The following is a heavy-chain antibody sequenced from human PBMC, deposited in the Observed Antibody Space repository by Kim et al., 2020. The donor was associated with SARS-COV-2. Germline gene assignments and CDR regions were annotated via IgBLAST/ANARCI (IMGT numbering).Heavy chain of an antibody. J-gene: IGHJ3*02. V-gene: IGHV4-34*12. CDR2: AFDSGIT. D-gene: IGHD2-2*01. Sequence: SETLSLTCAVSGGPFSGYYWTWIRQPPGGGLEWIGEAFDSGITKYNPSLKSRLTISVDTSKNVFSLKLGSVTAADTATYYCARHMRRAFDIWGQGTIVTVSS. CDR1: GGPFSGYY. CDR3: ARHMRRAFDI.